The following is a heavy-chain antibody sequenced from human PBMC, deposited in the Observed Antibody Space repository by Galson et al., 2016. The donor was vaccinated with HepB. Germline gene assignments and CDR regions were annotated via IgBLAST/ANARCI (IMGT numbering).Heavy chain of an antibody. CDR3: AKARRKSYYYLDH. V-gene: IGHV3-7*03. D-gene: IGHD3-10*01. CDR2: IKYDGSEK. J-gene: IGHJ4*02. Sequence: SLRLSCAASGFTFSSYWMTWVRQAPGKGLEWVANIKYDGSEKYYLDSVKGRFTISRDNAKNSLYLHMSGLRAEDTAVYFCAKARRKSYYYLDHWGQGTLVSVSS. CDR1: GFTFSSYW.